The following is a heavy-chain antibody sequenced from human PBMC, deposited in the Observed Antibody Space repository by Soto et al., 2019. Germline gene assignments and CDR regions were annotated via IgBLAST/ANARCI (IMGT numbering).Heavy chain of an antibody. CDR1: GFTFSSYA. CDR3: ARYIPGVRYYGMDV. CDR2: ISESGTIT. J-gene: IGHJ6*02. V-gene: IGHV3-23*01. D-gene: IGHD2-2*01. Sequence: EVQLLESGGGLVQPGGSLRLSCAASGFTFSSYAMKWVPQAPGKGLEWVSLISESGTITYYADSVKGRFTISRDNSGNTLFLQMYSLRAEDTAVYYCARYIPGVRYYGMDVWGQGTTVTVSS.